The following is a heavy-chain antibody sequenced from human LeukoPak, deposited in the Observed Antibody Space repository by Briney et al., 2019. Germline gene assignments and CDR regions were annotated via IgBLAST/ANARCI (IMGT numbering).Heavy chain of an antibody. CDR1: GHSISSRGYS. CDR2: LYHSGST. CDR3: ARRGGLDYGDYPFDP. Sequence: SQTLSLTCAVTGHSISSRGYSWSWIPHPPGKRLQCLGYLYHSGSTYYNPSLKSPVTISVDRSKIQFSLKLSSVTAADTAVYYCARRGGLDYGDYPFDPWGQGTLVTVSS. D-gene: IGHD4-17*01. J-gene: IGHJ5*02. V-gene: IGHV4-30-2*01.